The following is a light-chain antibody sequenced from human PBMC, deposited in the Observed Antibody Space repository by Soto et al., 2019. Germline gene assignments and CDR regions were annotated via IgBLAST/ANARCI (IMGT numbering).Light chain of an antibody. CDR2: KAS. CDR3: QQYDNLPLT. V-gene: IGKV1-5*03. J-gene: IGKJ4*01. Sequence: DIQMTQSPSTLPSSVGDRVTITCRANQSISTWLAWYKQKPGKAPNLLIYKASRLETGVPSRFRGSGSGTDFTFTINSLKPEDIETYYCQQYDNLPLTFGGGTKVDIK. CDR1: QSISTW.